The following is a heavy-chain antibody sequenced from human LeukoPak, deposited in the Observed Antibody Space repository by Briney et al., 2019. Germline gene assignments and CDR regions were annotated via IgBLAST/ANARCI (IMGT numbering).Heavy chain of an antibody. CDR2: ISYDGSNK. CDR1: GFSFSSYW. D-gene: IGHD5-18*01. J-gene: IGHJ4*02. V-gene: IGHV3-30*03. CDR3: ARDGTDTAMVYYFDY. Sequence: AGGSLRLSCAVSGFSFSSYWMSWVRQAPGKGLEWVAVISYDGSNKYYADSVKGRFTISRDNSKNTLYLQMNSLRAEDTAVYYCARDGTDTAMVYYFDYWGQGTLVTVSS.